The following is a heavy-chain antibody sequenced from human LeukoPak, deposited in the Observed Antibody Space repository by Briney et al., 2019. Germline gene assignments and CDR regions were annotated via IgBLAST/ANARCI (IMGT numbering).Heavy chain of an antibody. D-gene: IGHD6-6*01. CDR1: GFTFSSYG. J-gene: IGHJ3*02. V-gene: IGHV3-21*01. Sequence: GGSLRLSCAASGFTFSSYGMDWVRQAPGKGLEWVSSISSSSSYIYYADSVKGRFTISRDNAKNSLYLQMNSLRAEDTAVYYCARDKYGSWRDAFDIWGQGTMVTVSS. CDR3: ARDKYGSWRDAFDI. CDR2: ISSSSSYI.